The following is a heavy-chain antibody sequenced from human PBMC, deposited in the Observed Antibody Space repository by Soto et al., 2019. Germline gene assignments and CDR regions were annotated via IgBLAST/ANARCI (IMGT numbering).Heavy chain of an antibody. CDR2: INPNSGGT. Sequence: ASVNVSCKASGYTFTGYYMHWVRQAPGQGLEWMGWINPNSGGTNYAQKFQGRVTMTRDTSISTAYMELSRLRSDDTAVYYCARDLFWYSSGWYGRDYWGQGTLVTVSS. J-gene: IGHJ4*02. V-gene: IGHV1-2*02. CDR3: ARDLFWYSSGWYGRDY. CDR1: GYTFTGYY. D-gene: IGHD6-19*01.